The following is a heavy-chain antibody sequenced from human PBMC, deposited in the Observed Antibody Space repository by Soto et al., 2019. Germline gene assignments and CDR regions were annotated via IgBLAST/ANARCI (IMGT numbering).Heavy chain of an antibody. Sequence: GGSLRLSCAASGFTFSSYGMHWVRQSPGKGLEWVTGILYDGSDKYYADSVKGRFTISRENSKNTLYLQMNSLRTEDSAVYYCAKAGGGFGDFVHHWGQGTPVTVSS. D-gene: IGHD3-10*01. CDR2: ILYDGSDK. J-gene: IGHJ4*02. CDR3: AKAGGGFGDFVHH. V-gene: IGHV3-30*18. CDR1: GFTFSSYG.